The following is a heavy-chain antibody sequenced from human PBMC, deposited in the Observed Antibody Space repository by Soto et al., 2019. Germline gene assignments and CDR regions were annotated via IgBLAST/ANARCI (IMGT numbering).Heavy chain of an antibody. V-gene: IGHV3-30-3*01. Sequence: QVQLVESGGGVVQPGRSLRLSCAASGFSFRSYAMHWVRQAPGKGLEWVAVMSYDGSDKDYADSVKGRFNISRDNSKNTLYLQMSSLRAETTAVYYCARARLDTPALEYWGQETLVTVSS. CDR1: GFSFRSYA. J-gene: IGHJ4*02. CDR3: ARARLDTPALEY. D-gene: IGHD2-2*01. CDR2: MSYDGSDK.